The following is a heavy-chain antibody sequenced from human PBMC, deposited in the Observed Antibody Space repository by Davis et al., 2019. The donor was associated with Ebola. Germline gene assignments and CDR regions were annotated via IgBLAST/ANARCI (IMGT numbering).Heavy chain of an antibody. CDR3: TRDYGDYVNDD. V-gene: IGHV3-74*01. CDR2: IQTDGSST. Sequence: GESLKISCAASGFTFSTYWMNWVRQVPGKGLVWVSRIQTDGSSTSYADSVKGRFTISRDNAKNTLYLQMNSLRVEDTAVYYCTRDYGDYVNDDWGQGTLVTVSS. J-gene: IGHJ4*02. CDR1: GFTFSTYW. D-gene: IGHD4-17*01.